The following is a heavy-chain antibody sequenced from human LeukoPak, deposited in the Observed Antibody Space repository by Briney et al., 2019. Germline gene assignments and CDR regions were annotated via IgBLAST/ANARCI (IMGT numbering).Heavy chain of an antibody. D-gene: IGHD1-1*01. CDR2: IKSKTDGGTT. Sequence: TGGSLRLSCAASGFTFSNAWMSWVRQAPGKGLEWVGRIKSKTDGGTTDYAAPVKGRFTISRDDSKNTQYLQMNSLKTEDTAVYYCTTDISTTGTARFDYWGQGTLVTVSS. CDR1: GFTFSNAW. V-gene: IGHV3-15*01. J-gene: IGHJ4*02. CDR3: TTDISTTGTARFDY.